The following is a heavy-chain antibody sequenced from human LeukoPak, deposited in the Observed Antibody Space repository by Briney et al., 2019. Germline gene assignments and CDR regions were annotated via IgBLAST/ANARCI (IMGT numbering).Heavy chain of an antibody. Sequence: ASVKVSCKASGYTFSGHYIHLVRQAPGQGLEWMGWIYPNTGGTYYAQKFQGRVTMTRDTSISTDYMELSRLRSDDTAVYYCARKGADYGDYDYWGQGTLVTVSS. CDR2: IYPNTGGT. CDR1: GYTFSGHY. CDR3: ARKGADYGDYDY. J-gene: IGHJ4*02. D-gene: IGHD4-17*01. V-gene: IGHV1-2*02.